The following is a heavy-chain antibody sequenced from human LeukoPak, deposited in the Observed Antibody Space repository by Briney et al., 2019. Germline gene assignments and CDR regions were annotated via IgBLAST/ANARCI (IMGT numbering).Heavy chain of an antibody. CDR1: GFTFSSYS. CDR2: ISSSSSYI. CDR3: ASDIVVVVAAGNY. J-gene: IGHJ4*02. D-gene: IGHD2-15*01. V-gene: IGHV3-21*01. Sequence: PGGSLRLSCAASGFTFSSYSMTWVRQAPGKGLEWVSSISSSSSYIYYADSVKGRFTISRDNAKNSLYLQMNSLRAEDTAVYYCASDIVVVVAAGNYWGQGTLVTVSS.